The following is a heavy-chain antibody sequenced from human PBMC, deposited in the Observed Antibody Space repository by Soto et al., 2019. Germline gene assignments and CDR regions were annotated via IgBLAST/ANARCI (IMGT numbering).Heavy chain of an antibody. D-gene: IGHD2-2*01. CDR3: TTDLKGYCSSTSGYAFDY. CDR1: GFTFSNAW. J-gene: IGHJ4*02. Sequence: EVQLVESGGGLVKPGGSLRLSCAASGFTFSNAWMHWVRQAPGKGLEWVGRIKSKTDGGTTDYAAPVKGRFTISRDDSKNTLYLQMNSLKTEDTAVYYCTTDLKGYCSSTSGYAFDYWGQGTLVTVSS. V-gene: IGHV3-15*07. CDR2: IKSKTDGGTT.